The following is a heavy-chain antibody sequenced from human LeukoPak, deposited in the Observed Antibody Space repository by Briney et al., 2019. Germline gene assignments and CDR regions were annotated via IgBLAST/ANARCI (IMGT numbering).Heavy chain of an antibody. D-gene: IGHD6-13*01. V-gene: IGHV1-24*01. Sequence: ASVKVSCKVSGYTLTELSMHWVRQAPGKGLEWMGGFDPEDGETIYAQKFQGRVTMTEDTSTDTAYTELSSLRSEDTAVYYCATARAAAGPPGYWGQGTLVTVSS. J-gene: IGHJ4*02. CDR2: FDPEDGET. CDR3: ATARAAAGPPGY. CDR1: GYTLTELS.